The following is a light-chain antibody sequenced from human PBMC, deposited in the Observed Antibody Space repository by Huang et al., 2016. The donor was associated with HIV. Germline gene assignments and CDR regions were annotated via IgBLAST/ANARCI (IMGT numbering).Light chain of an antibody. V-gene: IGKV2-24*01. J-gene: IGKJ3*01. CDR1: QSLVHSDGNTY. Sequence: DIVMTQTPLSSPVTLGQSASISCRSSQSLVHSDGNTYLSWLHQRPGQPPKLLIYKVSYRVSGVPDRFSGSGAGTDFTLKINKVQPEDVGVYYCMQATQFPFTFGPGTELDLK. CDR3: MQATQFPFT. CDR2: KVS.